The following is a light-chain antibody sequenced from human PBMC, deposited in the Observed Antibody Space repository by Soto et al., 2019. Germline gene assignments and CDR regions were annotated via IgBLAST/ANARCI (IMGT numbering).Light chain of an antibody. CDR3: QQYNSYST. J-gene: IGKJ1*01. Sequence: DTRTSQSPSTLSGSVGDRVTITCRASQTISSWLAWYQQKPGKAPKLLIYKASTLKSGVPSRFSGSGSGTEFTLTISSLQPDDFATYYCQQYNSYSTFGQGTKVDIK. CDR1: QTISSW. CDR2: KAS. V-gene: IGKV1-5*03.